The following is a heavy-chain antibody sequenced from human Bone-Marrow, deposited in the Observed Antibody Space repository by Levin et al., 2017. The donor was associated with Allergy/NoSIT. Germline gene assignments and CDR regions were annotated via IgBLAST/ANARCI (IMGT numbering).Heavy chain of an antibody. Sequence: GESLKISCAASGFTFSSYAMHWVRQAPGKGLEWVAVISYDGSNKYYADSVKGRFTISRDNSKNTLYLQMNSLRAEETAVYYCARLIPVGATPDGNYWGQGTLVTVSS. D-gene: IGHD1-26*01. CDR2: ISYDGSNK. CDR3: ARLIPVGATPDGNY. CDR1: GFTFSSYA. J-gene: IGHJ4*02. V-gene: IGHV3-30*04.